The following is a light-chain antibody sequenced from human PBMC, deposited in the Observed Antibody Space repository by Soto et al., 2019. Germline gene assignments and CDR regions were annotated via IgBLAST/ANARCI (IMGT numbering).Light chain of an antibody. CDR1: QSVGSS. Sequence: ELVLTQSPATLSLSPGERATLSCRASQSVGSSLAWHQQRPGQAPRLLIYDASNRATGIPARFSGGGSGTDFTLAISSLEREDSAVYYWQQRSNGPRGTFGQGTKVEIK. CDR2: DAS. CDR3: QQRSNGPRGT. V-gene: IGKV3-11*01. J-gene: IGKJ1*01.